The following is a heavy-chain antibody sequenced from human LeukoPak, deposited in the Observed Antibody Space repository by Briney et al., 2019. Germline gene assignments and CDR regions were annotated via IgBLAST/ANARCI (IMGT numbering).Heavy chain of an antibody. V-gene: IGHV3-30-3*01. J-gene: IGHJ3*02. CDR1: GFTFSNFV. CDR2: ISYDGNKK. CDR3: ARGAQKILSFGEYPSDAFDI. D-gene: IGHD3-10*01. Sequence: GGSLRLSCTASGFTFSNFVMHWVRQPPGKGLQWVTEISYDGNKKTYVDSVKGRFTISRDNSKNTLYLQMNSLRDEDTAMYYCARGAQKILSFGEYPSDAFDIWGQGTMVSVSS.